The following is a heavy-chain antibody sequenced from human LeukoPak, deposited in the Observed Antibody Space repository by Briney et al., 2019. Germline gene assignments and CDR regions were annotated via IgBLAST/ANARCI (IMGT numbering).Heavy chain of an antibody. D-gene: IGHD6-19*01. V-gene: IGHV4-38-2*02. Sequence: SETLSLTCTVSGYSINNNYYWDWIRQPPGKGLEWIASIYHSGSTYYNPSLKSRVTISVDTSKNQFSLKLSSVTAADTAVYYCARDLNSSGWYGLGLGVSDYWGQGTLVTVSS. J-gene: IGHJ4*02. CDR2: IYHSGST. CDR1: GYSINNNYY. CDR3: ARDLNSSGWYGLGLGVSDY.